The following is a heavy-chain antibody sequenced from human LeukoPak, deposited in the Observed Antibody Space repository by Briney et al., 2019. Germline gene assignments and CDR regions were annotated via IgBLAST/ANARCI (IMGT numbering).Heavy chain of an antibody. V-gene: IGHV3-21*04. J-gene: IGHJ3*01. Sequence: GGSLRLSCAASGFTFSSYSMNWVRQAPGKGLEWVSSISSSSSYIYYADSVKGRFTISRDNAKNSLYLQMNSLRFEDTAVYYCARQGYTNNLGGYFGDKDDCFDLWGQGTMVTVSS. CDR3: ARQGYTNNLGGYFGDKDDCFDL. CDR1: GFTFSSYS. D-gene: IGHD3-9*01. CDR2: ISSSSSYI.